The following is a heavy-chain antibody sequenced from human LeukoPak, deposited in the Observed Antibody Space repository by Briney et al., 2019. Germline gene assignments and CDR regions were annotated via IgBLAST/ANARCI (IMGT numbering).Heavy chain of an antibody. D-gene: IGHD2-21*02. CDR3: ARDLLVTAIVDYFDY. V-gene: IGHV1-18*01. CDR2: ISAYNGNT. CDR1: GYTFTSYG. Sequence: GASVKVSCKASGYTFTSYGISWVRQAPGQGLEWMGWISAYNGNTNYAQKLQGRVTMTTDTSTSTAYMELRSLRSDDTAVYYCARDLLVTAIVDYFDYWGQGTLVTVSS. J-gene: IGHJ4*02.